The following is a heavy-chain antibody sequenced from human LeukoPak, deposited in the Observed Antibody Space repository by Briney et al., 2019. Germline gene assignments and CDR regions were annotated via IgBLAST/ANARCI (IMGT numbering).Heavy chain of an antibody. D-gene: IGHD3-22*01. J-gene: IGHJ3*02. Sequence: ASVKVSCKASGGTFSSYAISWVRQAPGQGLEWMGGIIPILGTANYAQKFQGRVTITADKSTSTAYMELSSLRSEDTAVYYCARFDDSSGDNAFDIWGQGTMVTVSS. V-gene: IGHV1-69*06. CDR2: IIPILGTA. CDR3: ARFDDSSGDNAFDI. CDR1: GGTFSSYA.